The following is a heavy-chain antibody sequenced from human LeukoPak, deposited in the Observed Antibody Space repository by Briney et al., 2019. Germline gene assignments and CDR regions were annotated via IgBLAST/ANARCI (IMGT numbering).Heavy chain of an antibody. V-gene: IGHV3-11*04. D-gene: IGHD1-26*01. Sequence: GGSLRLSCAASGFTFSDYYMSWIRQAPGKGLEWVSYISSSGSTIYYADSVKGRFTISRDNAKNSLYLQMNSLRAEDTAVYYCASFLSGAPAYYYYYYMDVWGKGTMVTVSS. CDR1: GFTFSDYY. J-gene: IGHJ6*03. CDR3: ASFLSGAPAYYYYYYMDV. CDR2: ISSSGSTI.